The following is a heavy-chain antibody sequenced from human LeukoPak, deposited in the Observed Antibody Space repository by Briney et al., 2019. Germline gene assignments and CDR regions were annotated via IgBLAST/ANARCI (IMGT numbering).Heavy chain of an antibody. CDR2: ISYDGSKK. CDR3: AELGITMIGGV. J-gene: IGHJ6*04. CDR1: GFTFSSYA. Sequence: GGSLRLSCAASGFTFSSYAMNWVRQAPGKGLEWVAVISYDGSKKYYADYVKGRFTISRDNSKNTLHLQMNSLRAEDTAVYYCAELGITMIGGVWGKGTTVTISS. V-gene: IGHV3-30*04. D-gene: IGHD3-10*02.